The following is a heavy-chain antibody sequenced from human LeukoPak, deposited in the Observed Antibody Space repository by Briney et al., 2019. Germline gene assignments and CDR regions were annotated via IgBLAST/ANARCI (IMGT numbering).Heavy chain of an antibody. CDR3: ARERGTANYDGSGLTLHYYYMDV. CDR2: IYSRGT. Sequence: SETLSLTCAVSGGSITSDYWSWLRQSPGKGLEWLGYIYSRGTNYNPSLKSRVTISADTSKNRFSLKLTSVTAADTAVYFCARERGTANYDGSGLTLHYYYMDVWGKGTTVTVSS. J-gene: IGHJ6*03. D-gene: IGHD4-23*01. V-gene: IGHV4-59*13. CDR1: GGSITSDY.